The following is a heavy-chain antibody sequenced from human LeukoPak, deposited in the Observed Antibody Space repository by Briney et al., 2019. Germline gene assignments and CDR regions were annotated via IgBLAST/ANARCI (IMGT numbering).Heavy chain of an antibody. J-gene: IGHJ4*02. Sequence: GASVKVSCKASGYTFTGYYMHWVRQAPGQGLEWMGWINPNSGGTNYAQKFQGRVTMTRDTSISTAYMELSRLRSDDTAVYYCAKGHDSSGYYPSLVYWGQGTLVTVSS. CDR3: AKGHDSSGYYPSLVY. V-gene: IGHV1-2*02. CDR1: GYTFTGYY. CDR2: INPNSGGT. D-gene: IGHD3-22*01.